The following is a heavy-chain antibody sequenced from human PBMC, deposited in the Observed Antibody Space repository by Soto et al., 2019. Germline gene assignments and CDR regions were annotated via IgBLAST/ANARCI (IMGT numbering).Heavy chain of an antibody. CDR1: GYTFTSYY. CDR3: ARDGTHILEWLLRNRYNWFDP. J-gene: IGHJ5*02. Sequence: ASLKISCNASGYTFTSYYMHWVRQAPGQRLEWMGIINPSGGSTSYAQKFQGRVTMTRDTSTSTVYMELSSLRSEDTAVYYCARDGTHILEWLLRNRYNWFDPWGQGTLVTVSS. D-gene: IGHD3-3*01. V-gene: IGHV1-46*01. CDR2: INPSGGST.